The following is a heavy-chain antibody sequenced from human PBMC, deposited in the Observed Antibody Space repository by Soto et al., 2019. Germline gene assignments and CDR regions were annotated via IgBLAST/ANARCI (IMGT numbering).Heavy chain of an antibody. CDR1: GFTFSSYS. V-gene: IGHV3-21*01. D-gene: IGHD2-15*01. J-gene: IGHJ4*02. CDR3: AREGEDIVVVVAATQMDY. Sequence: VQLVESGGGLVKPGGSLRLSCAASGFTFSSYSMNWVRQAPGKGLEWVSSISSSSSYIYYADSVKGRFTISRDNAKNSLYLQMNSLRAEDTAVYYCAREGEDIVVVVAATQMDYWGQGTLVTVSS. CDR2: ISSSSSYI.